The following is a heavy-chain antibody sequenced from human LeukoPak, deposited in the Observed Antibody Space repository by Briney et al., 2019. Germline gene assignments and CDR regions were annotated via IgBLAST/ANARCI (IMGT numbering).Heavy chain of an antibody. CDR1: GGSISSGSYY. J-gene: IGHJ6*03. CDR2: IYTSGST. CDR3: ARGGSYYYYYMDV. Sequence: PSETLSLTCTVSGGSISSGSYYWSWIRQPAGKGLEWIGRIYTSGSTNYNPSLESRVTISVDTSRNQFSLKLSSVTAADTAVYYCARGGSYYYYYMDVWGKGTTVTVSS. V-gene: IGHV4-61*02.